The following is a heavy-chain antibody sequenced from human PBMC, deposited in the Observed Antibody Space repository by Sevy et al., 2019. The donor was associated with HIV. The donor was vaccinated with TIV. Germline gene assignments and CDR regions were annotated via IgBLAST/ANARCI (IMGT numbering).Heavy chain of an antibody. J-gene: IGHJ4*02. V-gene: IGHV3-23*01. D-gene: IGHD2-8*01. CDR2: LSFGCGEI. Sequence: GSLRLSCAASGFTFSKYSMSWVRQPPGKGLEWVSTLSFGCGEINYADSVKGRFTISRDNSKSAVYLQMNNLRPEDTAVYYCAREGCTKPHDYWGQGTLVTVSS. CDR1: GFTFSKYS. CDR3: AREGCTKPHDY.